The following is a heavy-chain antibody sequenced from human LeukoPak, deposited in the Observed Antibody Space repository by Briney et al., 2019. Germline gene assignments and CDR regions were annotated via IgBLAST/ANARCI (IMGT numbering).Heavy chain of an antibody. Sequence: ASVKVSCKASGYTFTSYYMHWVRQAPGQGLEWMGIINPSGGSTSYAQKFQGRVTMTRDMSTSTVYMELSSLRSEDTAVYYCARAGNYYDFWSGYYTPFDPWGQGTLVTVSS. CDR2: INPSGGST. V-gene: IGHV1-46*01. D-gene: IGHD3-3*01. CDR3: ARAGNYYDFWSGYYTPFDP. J-gene: IGHJ5*02. CDR1: GYTFTSYY.